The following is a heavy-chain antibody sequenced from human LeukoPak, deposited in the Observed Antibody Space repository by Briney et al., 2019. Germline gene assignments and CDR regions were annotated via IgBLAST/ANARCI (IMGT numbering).Heavy chain of an antibody. CDR3: ASGYGSGSFPPY. CDR1: GFTFSSYS. Sequence: PGGSLRLSCAASGFTFSSYSMNWVRQAPGKGLEWVSSISSSSSYIYYADSVKGRFTISRDNAKNSLYLQMNSLRAEDTAVYYCASGYGSGSFPPYWGQGTLVTVSS. V-gene: IGHV3-21*01. CDR2: ISSSSSYI. J-gene: IGHJ4*02. D-gene: IGHD3-10*01.